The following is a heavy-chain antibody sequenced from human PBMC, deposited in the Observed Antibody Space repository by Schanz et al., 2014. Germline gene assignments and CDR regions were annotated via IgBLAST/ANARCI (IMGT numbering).Heavy chain of an antibody. V-gene: IGHV3-33*03. D-gene: IGHD6-13*01. Sequence: QVQLVESGGGVVQPGRSLRLSCATSGLNFDYYGMNWVRQAPGKGLEWVANIGDDGSEKYYVDSVKGRFTISRNNSKNAVNLQMNSLRAEDAAEYYCADEEEDVAASGSFFDYWGQGTLVTVSS. CDR1: GLNFDYYG. CDR3: ADEEEDVAASGSFFDY. J-gene: IGHJ4*02. CDR2: IGDDGSEK.